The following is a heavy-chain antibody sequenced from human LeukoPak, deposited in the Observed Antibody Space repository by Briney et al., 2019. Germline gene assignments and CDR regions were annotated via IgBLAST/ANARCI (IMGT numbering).Heavy chain of an antibody. J-gene: IGHJ6*02. CDR3: ARDGAAGLYYYYYGMDV. V-gene: IGHV4-59*01. Sequence: SETLSLTCTVSGGSISSYYWSWIRQPPGKGLEWIGYIYYSGSTNYNPSLKSRVTISVDTSKNQFPLKLSSVTAADTAVYYCARDGAAGLYYYYYGMDVWGQGTTVTVSS. D-gene: IGHD6-13*01. CDR1: GGSISSYY. CDR2: IYYSGST.